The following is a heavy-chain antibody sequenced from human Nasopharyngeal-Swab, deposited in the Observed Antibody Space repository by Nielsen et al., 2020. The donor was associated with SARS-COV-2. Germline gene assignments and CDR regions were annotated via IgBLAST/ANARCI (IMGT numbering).Heavy chain of an antibody. CDR3: ARVVPFLLPRRDHWYFDL. V-gene: IGHV3-48*03. Sequence: GGSLRLSCAASGFTFSSYEMNWVRQAPGKGLEWVSYISSSGSTIYYADSVKGRFTISRDNAKNSLYLQMNSLKAEDTAVYYCARVVPFLLPRRDHWYFDLWGRGTLVTVSS. D-gene: IGHD3-3*02. J-gene: IGHJ2*01. CDR2: ISSSGSTI. CDR1: GFTFSSYE.